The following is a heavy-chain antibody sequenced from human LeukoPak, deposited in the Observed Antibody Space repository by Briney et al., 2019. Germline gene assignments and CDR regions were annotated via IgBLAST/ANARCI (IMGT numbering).Heavy chain of an antibody. CDR1: GGTFSTYA. CDR3: ASPPSGDGGSFEY. CDR2: IVPMFNTT. D-gene: IGHD3-10*01. V-gene: IGHV1-69*13. J-gene: IGHJ4*02. Sequence: SVKVSCKASGGTFSTYAISWVRQAPGQGLEWMGGIVPMFNTTNYAQKFQGRVTITADESTSTAYMELSSLRSDDTAVYYCASPPSGDGGSFEYWGQGTPVTVSS.